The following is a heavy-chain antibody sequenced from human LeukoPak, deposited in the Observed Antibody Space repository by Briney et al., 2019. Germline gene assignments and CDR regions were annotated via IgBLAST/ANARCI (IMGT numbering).Heavy chain of an antibody. CDR2: ISSSSSAI. J-gene: IGHJ6*03. Sequence: GGSLRLSCAASGFTFSNYTMNWVRQAPGKGLEWVSYISSSSSAIFYADSVKGRFTISRDNAKNSLYLQMNSLRAEDTAVYYCARDSSEMSYNYYYYYMDVWGKGTTVTVSS. V-gene: IGHV3-48*01. CDR1: GFTFSNYT. CDR3: ARDSSEMSYNYYYYYMDV. D-gene: IGHD2-2*01.